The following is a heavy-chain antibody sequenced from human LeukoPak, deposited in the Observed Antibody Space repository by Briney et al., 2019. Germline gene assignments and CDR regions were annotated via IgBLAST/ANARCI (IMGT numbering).Heavy chain of an antibody. CDR3: ARGPPFQSGWFLS. V-gene: IGHV3-7*01. CDR1: GFTFSSYW. CDR2: IKQDGSEK. D-gene: IGHD6-19*01. Sequence: GGSLRLSCAASGFTFSSYWMSWVRQAPGKGLEWVANIKQDGSEKYYVDSVKGRFTFSRDNAKNSLYLQMNSLRAEDTAVYYCARGPPFQSGWFLSWGQGTLVTVSS. J-gene: IGHJ5*02.